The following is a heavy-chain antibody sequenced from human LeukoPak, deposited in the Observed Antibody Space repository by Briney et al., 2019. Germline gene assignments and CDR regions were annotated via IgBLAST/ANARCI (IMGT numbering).Heavy chain of an antibody. CDR2: ISGSGSAT. CDR1: GFTFYNSG. Sequence: PGGSLRLSCAASGFTFYNSGMGWVRQAPGKGLEWVSAISGSGSATYYADSVKARFTISKDDSKNTLYLQMSSLRAEDTAVYYCAIEQWELKYWGQGTLVTVSS. CDR3: AIEQWELKY. V-gene: IGHV3-23*01. D-gene: IGHD1-26*01. J-gene: IGHJ4*02.